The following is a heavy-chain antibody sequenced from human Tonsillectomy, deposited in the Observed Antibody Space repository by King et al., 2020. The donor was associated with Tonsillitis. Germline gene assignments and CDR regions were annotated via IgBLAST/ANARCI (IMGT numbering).Heavy chain of an antibody. V-gene: IGHV4-59*01. CDR2: IYYNWST. J-gene: IGHJ5*02. D-gene: IGHD3-10*01. CDR3: ARDRSGFYYGSGSPAHWFDP. Sequence: VQLQESGPGLVKPSETLSLTCTVSGGSISSYYWSWIRQPPGKGLEWIGCIYYNWSTNYNPSLKSRVTISVDRSKNQFSLKLISVTAADTAVYFCARDRSGFYYGSGSPAHWFDPWGQGTLVTVSS. CDR1: GGSISSYY.